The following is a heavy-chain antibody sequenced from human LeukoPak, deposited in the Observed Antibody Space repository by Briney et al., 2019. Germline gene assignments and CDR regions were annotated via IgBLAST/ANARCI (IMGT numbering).Heavy chain of an antibody. V-gene: IGHV1-69*13. CDR3: ARAGLWDIVVEVAADADAFDI. D-gene: IGHD2-15*01. CDR2: IIPIFGTA. J-gene: IGHJ3*02. Sequence: ASVKVSCKASGGTFSSYAISWVRQAPGQGLEWMGGIIPIFGTANYAQKFQGRVTITADESTSTAYMELSSLRSEDTAVYYCARAGLWDIVVEVAADADAFDIWGQGTMVTVSS. CDR1: GGTFSSYA.